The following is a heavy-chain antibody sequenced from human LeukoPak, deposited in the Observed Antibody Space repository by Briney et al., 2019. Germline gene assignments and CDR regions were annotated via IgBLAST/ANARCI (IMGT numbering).Heavy chain of an antibody. Sequence: QSGGSLRLACAASGFTFSSYAMSWVRQAPGKGLEWVSAISGSGGSTYYADSVKGRFTISRDNSKDTLFLQMNSLKAEDTAVYYCAKASRQAAVASPLDYWGQGTLVIVAS. CDR3: AKASRQAAVASPLDY. CDR1: GFTFSSYA. V-gene: IGHV3-23*01. CDR2: ISGSGGST. D-gene: IGHD6-19*01. J-gene: IGHJ4*02.